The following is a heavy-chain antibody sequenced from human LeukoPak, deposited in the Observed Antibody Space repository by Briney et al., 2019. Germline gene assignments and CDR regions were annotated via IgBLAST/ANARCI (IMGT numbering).Heavy chain of an antibody. CDR1: VGSITIYN. CDR2: IYSTGST. J-gene: IGHJ4*02. D-gene: IGHD2-15*01. Sequence: PSQSLSLTCTLSVGSITIYNRSCIRHPPAKGQERSGSIYSTGSTNSNPSLKSRVTISVDMSKRQFSLKLSSVTAADTAVYYCARAYCSGGNCYYFDYWGQGTLVTVSS. CDR3: ARAYCSGGNCYYFDY. V-gene: IGHV4-59*01.